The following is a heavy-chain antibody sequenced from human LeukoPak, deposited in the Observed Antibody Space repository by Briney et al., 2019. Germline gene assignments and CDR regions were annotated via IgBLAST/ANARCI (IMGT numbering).Heavy chain of an antibody. CDR1: GFTFSNYA. CDR3: ARDLRPGIAAAGTLDY. CDR2: ISSSSSYI. V-gene: IGHV3-21*01. J-gene: IGHJ4*02. D-gene: IGHD6-13*01. Sequence: GGSLRLSCAASGFTFSNYAMRWVRQAPGKGLEWVSSISSSSSYIYYADSVKGRFAISRDNSKNTLYLQMNSLRAEDTAVYYCARDLRPGIAAAGTLDYWGQGTLVTVSS.